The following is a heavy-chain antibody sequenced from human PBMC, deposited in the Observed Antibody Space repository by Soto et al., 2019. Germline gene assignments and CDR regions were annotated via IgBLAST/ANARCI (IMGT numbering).Heavy chain of an antibody. CDR1: GFTFSSYS. D-gene: IGHD6-13*01. J-gene: IGHJ4*02. CDR2: ISSSSSYI. Sequence: GESLKISCAASGFTFSSYSMNWVRQAPGKGLEWVSSISSSSSYIYYADSVKGRFTISRDNAKNSLYLQMNSLRAEDTAVYYCARLGDRLAAAGTVDYWGQGTLVTVSS. V-gene: IGHV3-21*01. CDR3: ARLGDRLAAAGTVDY.